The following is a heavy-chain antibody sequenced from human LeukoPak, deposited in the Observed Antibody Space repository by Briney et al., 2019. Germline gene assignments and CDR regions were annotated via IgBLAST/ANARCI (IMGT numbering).Heavy chain of an antibody. Sequence: SETLSLTCTVSGGFISSSSYYWGWIRQPPGKGLEWIGEINHSGSTNYNPSLKSRVTISVDTSKNQFSLKLSSVTAADTAVYYCARGRYLDYGDYLPFFDYWGQGTLVTVSS. CDR1: GGFISSSSYY. J-gene: IGHJ4*02. D-gene: IGHD4-17*01. CDR3: ARGRYLDYGDYLPFFDY. V-gene: IGHV4-39*07. CDR2: INHSGST.